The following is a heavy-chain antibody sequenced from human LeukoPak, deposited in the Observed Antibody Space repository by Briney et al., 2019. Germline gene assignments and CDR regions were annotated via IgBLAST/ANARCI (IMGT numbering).Heavy chain of an antibody. CDR2: VNLQGST. CDR3: ARGGSIVGATPHDAFDI. CDR1: GGSISNTNW. J-gene: IGHJ3*02. V-gene: IGHV4-4*02. D-gene: IGHD1-26*01. Sequence: SGTLSLTCGVSGGSISNTNWWTWFRQPSGKGLEWIGEVNLQGSTNYNPSLKSRVAISVDKSENHISLRLSSVTAADTAVYYCARGGSIVGATPHDAFDIWGQGTVVTVS.